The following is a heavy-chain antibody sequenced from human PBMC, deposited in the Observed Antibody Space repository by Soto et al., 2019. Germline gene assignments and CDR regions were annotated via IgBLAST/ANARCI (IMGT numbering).Heavy chain of an antibody. V-gene: IGHV1-69*13. CDR2: IIPIFGTA. Sequence: VASVKVSCKASGGIFSSYAISWVRQAPGQGLEWMGGIIPIFGTANYAQKFQGRVTITADESTSTAYMELSSLRSEDTAVYYCARRPRRTGTTHNWFDPWGQGTLVTVSS. J-gene: IGHJ5*02. CDR3: ARRPRRTGTTHNWFDP. CDR1: GGIFSSYA. D-gene: IGHD1-1*01.